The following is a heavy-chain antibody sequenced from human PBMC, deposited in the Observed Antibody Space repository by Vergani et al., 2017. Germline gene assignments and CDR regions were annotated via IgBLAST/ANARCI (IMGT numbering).Heavy chain of an antibody. J-gene: IGHJ4*02. CDR1: GYSFTSYW. Sequence: EVPLVQSGAAVKKPGESLRISCKGSGYSFTSYWISWVRQMPGKGLEWMGLIWPDDSATRYSPSFQGQVTISADKSITTAYLQWTSLKASDTAIYYCVRHSAVLDNWGQGTLVTVSS. V-gene: IGHV5-51*01. D-gene: IGHD3-10*01. CDR3: VRHSAVLDN. CDR2: IWPDDSAT.